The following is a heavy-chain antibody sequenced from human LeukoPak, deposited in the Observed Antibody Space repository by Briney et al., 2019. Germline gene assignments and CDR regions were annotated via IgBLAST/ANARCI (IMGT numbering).Heavy chain of an antibody. CDR1: GGSISSSSYY. Sequence: PSETLSLTCTVPGGSISSSSYYWGWIRQPPGKGLEWIGSMYYSGSTYYNPSLKSRVTISVDTSKNQFSLKLSSVTAADTAVYYCAREGGLQHHFDYWGQGTLVTVSS. J-gene: IGHJ4*02. V-gene: IGHV4-39*07. CDR2: MYYSGST. CDR3: AREGGLQHHFDY. D-gene: IGHD4-11*01.